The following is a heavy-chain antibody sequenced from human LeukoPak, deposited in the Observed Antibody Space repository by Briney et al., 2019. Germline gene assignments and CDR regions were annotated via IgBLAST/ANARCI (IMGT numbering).Heavy chain of an antibody. V-gene: IGHV4-4*07. CDR1: GGSISSYY. CDR2: IYTSGST. J-gene: IGHJ6*03. CDR3: AREGYYDFWSGLPYYYSYMDV. Sequence: SETLSLTCTVSGGSISSYYWSWIRQPAGKGLEWIGRIYTSGSTNYNPSLKSRVTMSVDTSKNQFSLKLSSVTAADTAVYYCAREGYYDFWSGLPYYYSYMDVWGKGTTVTVSS. D-gene: IGHD3-3*01.